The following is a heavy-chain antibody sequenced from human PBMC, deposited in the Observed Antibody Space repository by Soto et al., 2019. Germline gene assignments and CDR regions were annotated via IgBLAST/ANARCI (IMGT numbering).Heavy chain of an antibody. J-gene: IGHJ4*02. D-gene: IGHD3-22*01. CDR3: ARDRHDSSGSYSEY. CDR1: GYTFTSYG. Sequence: QVQLVQSGAEVKKPGASVKVSCKASGYTFTSYGSSWGRQAPGQGLEWMGWISAYNGNTNYAQKLQGRVTMTTDTSTSTAYMELRSMRSDDTAVDYCARDRHDSSGSYSEYWGQGTLVTVSS. CDR2: ISAYNGNT. V-gene: IGHV1-18*01.